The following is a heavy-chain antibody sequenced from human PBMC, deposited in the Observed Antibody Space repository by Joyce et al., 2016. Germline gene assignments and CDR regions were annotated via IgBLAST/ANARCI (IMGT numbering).Heavy chain of an antibody. CDR2: INAGNGNT. CDR3: ARGSSALTYFDF. D-gene: IGHD3-10*01. CDR1: GYTFTGHT. Sequence: QVQLVQSGAEVKKPGASVKVSCKASGYTFTGHTRHWVRQAPGQSLEWMGWINAGNGNTRFSQKFQGRVTVSRDTSANTAYMEVSSLRSEDTAVYYCARGSSALTYFDFWGQGTLVTVSS. J-gene: IGHJ4*02. V-gene: IGHV1-3*01.